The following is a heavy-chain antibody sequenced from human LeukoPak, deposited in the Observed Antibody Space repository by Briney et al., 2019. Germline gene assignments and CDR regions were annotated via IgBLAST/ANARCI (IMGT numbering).Heavy chain of an antibody. CDR2: TKTKSDGGTT. Sequence: GGSLRLSCAASGFTVSSSYMYWVRRAPGKGLEWVGRTKTKSDGGTTDYAAPIEGRFTISRDDSKNTLFLQMNSLKTEDTAVYYCATGGYDFSYWGQGTLVTVSS. CDR3: ATGGYDFSY. J-gene: IGHJ4*02. V-gene: IGHV3-15*07. CDR1: GFTVSSSY. D-gene: IGHD5-12*01.